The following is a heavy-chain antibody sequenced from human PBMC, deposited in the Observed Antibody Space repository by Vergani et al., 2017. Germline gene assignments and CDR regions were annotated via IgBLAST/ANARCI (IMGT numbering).Heavy chain of an antibody. CDR1: GFTFSSYS. D-gene: IGHD4-17*01. V-gene: IGHV3-21*01. Sequence: EVQLVESGGGLVKPGGSLRLSCAASGFTFSSYSMNWVRQAPGKGLEWVSSISSSSSYIYYADSVKGRFTISRENAKNSLYLQMNSLRAEDTAVYYCARVDYGDKSLDYWGQGTLVTVSS. J-gene: IGHJ4*02. CDR2: ISSSSSYI. CDR3: ARVDYGDKSLDY.